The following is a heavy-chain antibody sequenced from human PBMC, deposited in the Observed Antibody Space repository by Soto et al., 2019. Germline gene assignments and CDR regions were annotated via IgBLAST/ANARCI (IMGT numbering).Heavy chain of an antibody. D-gene: IGHD3-22*01. V-gene: IGHV3-7*01. CDR1: GFTFSSYW. CDR2: IKQDGSEK. J-gene: IGHJ3*02. Sequence: GGSLRLSCAASGFTFSSYWMSWVRQAPGKGLEWVANIKQDGSEKYYVDSVKGRFTISRDNAKNSLYLQMNSLRAEDTAVYYCARECYYYDSSGYCDAFDIWGQGTMVTVS. CDR3: ARECYYYDSSGYCDAFDI.